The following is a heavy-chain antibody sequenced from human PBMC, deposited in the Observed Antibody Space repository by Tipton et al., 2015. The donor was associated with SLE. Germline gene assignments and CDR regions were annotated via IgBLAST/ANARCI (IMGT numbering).Heavy chain of an antibody. V-gene: IGHV3-30*02. J-gene: IGHJ4*02. CDR3: AKGSSGSYYFDY. Sequence: SLRLSCAASGFTFGSYGMHWVRQAPGKGLEWVAFIRYDGSNKYYADSVKGRFTISRDNSKNTLYLQMNSLRAEDTALYYCAKGSSGSYYFDYWGQGTLVTVSS. CDR2: IRYDGSNK. CDR1: GFTFGSYG. D-gene: IGHD6-19*01.